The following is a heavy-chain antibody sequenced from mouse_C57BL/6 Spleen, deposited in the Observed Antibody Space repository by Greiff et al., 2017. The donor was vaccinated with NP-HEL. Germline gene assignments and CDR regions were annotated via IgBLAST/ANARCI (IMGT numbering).Heavy chain of an antibody. CDR2: IDPETGGT. CDR1: GYTFTDYE. CDR3: TRAVYRGHAMDY. Sequence: QVQLQQSGAELVRPGASVTLSCKASGYTFTDYEMHWVKQTPVHGLEWIGAIDPETGGTAYNQKFKGKAILTADKSSSTAYMELRSLTSEDSAVYYCTRAVYRGHAMDYWGQGTSVTVSS. D-gene: IGHD2-14*01. V-gene: IGHV1-15*01. J-gene: IGHJ4*01.